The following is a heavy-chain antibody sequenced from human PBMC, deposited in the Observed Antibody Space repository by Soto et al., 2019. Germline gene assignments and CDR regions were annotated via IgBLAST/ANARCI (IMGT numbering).Heavy chain of an antibody. CDR2: INHSGST. J-gene: IGHJ6*02. CDR3: ARDKKKVTQYHPPPVYGMDV. CDR1: GGSFSGYY. D-gene: IGHD2-21*02. V-gene: IGHV4-34*01. Sequence: SETLSLTCAVYGGSFSGYYWSWIRQPPGKGLEWIGEINHSGSTNYNPSIKSRVTISVDTSKNQFSLKLSSVTAADTAVYYCARDKKKVTQYHPPPVYGMDVWGQGTTVTVSS.